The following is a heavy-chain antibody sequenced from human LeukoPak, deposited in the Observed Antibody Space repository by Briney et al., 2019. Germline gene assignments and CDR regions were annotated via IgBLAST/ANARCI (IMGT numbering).Heavy chain of an antibody. J-gene: IGHJ4*02. CDR2: ISGSGGST. CDR3: AKETGQYYYDSSGPYHFDY. Sequence: GGSLRLSCAASGFTFSSYAMSWVRQAPGKGLEWVSAISGSGGSTYYADSVKGRFTISRDNSKNTLYLQMNSLRAEDTAVYYCAKETGQYYYDSSGPYHFDYWGQGTLVTVSS. D-gene: IGHD3-22*01. CDR1: GFTFSSYA. V-gene: IGHV3-23*01.